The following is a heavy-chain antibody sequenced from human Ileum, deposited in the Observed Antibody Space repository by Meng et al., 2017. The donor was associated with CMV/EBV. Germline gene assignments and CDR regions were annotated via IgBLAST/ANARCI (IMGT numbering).Heavy chain of an antibody. CDR3: AALEIMTTGTFNF. CDR1: GFTFSTFG. Sequence: GESLKISCAASGFTFSTFGMHWVRQAPGKGLAWVAFIRYDGSTKYYVDSVKGRFTISRDNSKNMLYLQMNALGAEDTAVYYCAALEIMTTGTFNFWGRGTLVTVSS. V-gene: IGHV3-30*02. J-gene: IGHJ5*01. CDR2: IRYDGSTK. D-gene: IGHD1-1*01.